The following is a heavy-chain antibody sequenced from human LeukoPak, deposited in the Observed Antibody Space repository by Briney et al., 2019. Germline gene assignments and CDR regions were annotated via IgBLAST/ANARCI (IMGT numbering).Heavy chain of an antibody. CDR2: IKEDGSDK. CDR1: GFTFSSFW. Sequence: PGGSLRLSCVASGFTFSSFWMSWVRQAPGKGLEWVANIKEDGSDKYYVDSVKGRFTISRDNAKNSLYLQMDSLRAEDAAIYYCARDRDWGTDYWGQGTLVTVSS. J-gene: IGHJ4*02. CDR3: ARDRDWGTDY. D-gene: IGHD7-27*01. V-gene: IGHV3-7*05.